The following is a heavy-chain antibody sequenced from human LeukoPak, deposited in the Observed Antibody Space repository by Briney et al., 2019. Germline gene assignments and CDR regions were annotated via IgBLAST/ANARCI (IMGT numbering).Heavy chain of an antibody. J-gene: IGHJ6*03. CDR2: INPNSGGT. V-gene: IGHV1-2*06. Sequence: GASVKVSCKASGYTFTGYYMHWVRQAPGQGLEWMGRINPNSGGTNYAQKFQGRVTMTRDTSISTAYMELSRLRSDDTAVYYCARDFAYYYYYMDVWGKGTTVTVSS. CDR1: GYTFTGYY. D-gene: IGHD3-3*01. CDR3: ARDFAYYYYYMDV.